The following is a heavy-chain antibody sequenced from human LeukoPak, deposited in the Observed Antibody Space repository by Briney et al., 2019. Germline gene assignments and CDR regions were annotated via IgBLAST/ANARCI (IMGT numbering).Heavy chain of an antibody. CDR1: GYTFTSYY. J-gene: IGHJ4*02. Sequence: GASVTVSCKASGYTFTSYYMHWVRQAPGQGLEWMGIINPSGGSTSYAQKFQGRVTMTRDMSTSTVYMELSSLRSEDTAVYYCARDRSGSSISRYSSSWLFDYWGQGTLVTVSS. V-gene: IGHV1-46*01. CDR3: ARDRSGSSISRYSSSWLFDY. CDR2: INPSGGST. D-gene: IGHD6-13*01.